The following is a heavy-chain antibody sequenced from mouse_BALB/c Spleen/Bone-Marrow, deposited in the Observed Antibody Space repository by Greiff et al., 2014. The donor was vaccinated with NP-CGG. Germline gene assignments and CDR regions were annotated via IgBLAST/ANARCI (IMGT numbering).Heavy chain of an antibody. CDR2: INPNNGNT. J-gene: IGHJ4*01. Sequence: EVQVVESGPDLVKPGASVKMSCKASGYTFTDYYMKWVKQSHGKRLEWIGDINPNNGNTFYNQKFKGKASLTVDKSSTTAYMRLNSLTSEDSAVYYCARSRAMDYWGQGTSVTVSS. V-gene: IGHV1-26*01. CDR3: ARSRAMDY. CDR1: GYTFTDYY.